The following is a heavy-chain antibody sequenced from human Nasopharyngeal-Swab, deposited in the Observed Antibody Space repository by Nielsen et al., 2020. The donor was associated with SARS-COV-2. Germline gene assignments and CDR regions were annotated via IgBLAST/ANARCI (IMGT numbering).Heavy chain of an antibody. CDR1: GYTLTELS. CDR3: ATGGFDALRY. J-gene: IGHJ4*02. CDR2: FDHEDGET. D-gene: IGHD2/OR15-2a*01. V-gene: IGHV1-24*01. Sequence: ASVQVSCKVSGYTLTELSLHWVRQAPGKGLEGMGGFDHEDGETIYEQKFQGKVTMTVDTSTDTAYMELSSLRSEDTAVYYCATGGFDALRYWGQGTLVTVSS.